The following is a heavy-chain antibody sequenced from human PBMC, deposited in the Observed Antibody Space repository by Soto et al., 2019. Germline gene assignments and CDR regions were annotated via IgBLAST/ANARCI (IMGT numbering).Heavy chain of an antibody. CDR1: GDSISSTSYP. Sequence: QLQLQESGPGLVEASETLSLTCTVSGDSISSTSYPWGWIRQPPGKGLEWIGTIYYSGSTYYNPSLKSRVIISVDTSKNHFSLRLSSVTAADTAVYYCARRIPVKAFDPWGQGTLVTVSS. CDR3: ARRIPVKAFDP. V-gene: IGHV4-39*02. D-gene: IGHD6-19*01. CDR2: IYYSGST. J-gene: IGHJ5*02.